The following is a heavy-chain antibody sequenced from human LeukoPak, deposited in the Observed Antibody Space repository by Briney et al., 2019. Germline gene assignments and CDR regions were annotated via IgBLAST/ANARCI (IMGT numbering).Heavy chain of an antibody. V-gene: IGHV4-59*01. CDR2: IYYSGST. CDR1: GGSISSYY. J-gene: IGHJ5*02. Sequence: NPSETLSLTCTVSGGSISSYYWSWIRQPPGKGLEWIGYIYYSGSTNYNPSLKSRVTISVDTSKNQFSLKLSSVTAADTAVYYCARSLYDFWSGYYSFDPWGQGTLVTVSS. D-gene: IGHD3-3*01. CDR3: ARSLYDFWSGYYSFDP.